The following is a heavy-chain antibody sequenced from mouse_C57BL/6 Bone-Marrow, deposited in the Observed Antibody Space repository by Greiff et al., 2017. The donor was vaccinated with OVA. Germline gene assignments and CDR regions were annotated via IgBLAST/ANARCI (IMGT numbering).Heavy chain of an antibody. CDR1: GYTFTSYW. CDR3: AGDDYGAAAMDY. CDR2: IDHSDSYT. V-gene: IGHV1-69*01. J-gene: IGHJ4*01. Sequence: QVQLQQPGAELVMPGASVKLSCKASGYTFTSYWMHWVQQRPGQGLEWIGEIDHSDSYTNYTQQFKGKSTLTVDKYYSSAYMQLSSLTSEDSAVCYCAGDDYGAAAMDYGGQGNSVTVTA. D-gene: IGHD1-1*02.